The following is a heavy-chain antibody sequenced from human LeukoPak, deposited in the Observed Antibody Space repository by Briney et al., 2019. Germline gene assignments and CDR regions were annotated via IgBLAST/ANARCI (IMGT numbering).Heavy chain of an antibody. J-gene: IGHJ4*02. CDR1: GGTFSSYA. V-gene: IGHV1-69*01. Sequence: GASVKVSYKASGGTFSSYAISWVRQAPGHGLEWMGGIIPIFGTANYAQKFQGRVTITADESTSTAYMELSSLRSEDTAVYYCARAPNYYDTLLSYWGQGTLVTVSS. CDR2: IIPIFGTA. CDR3: ARAPNYYDTLLSY. D-gene: IGHD3-22*01.